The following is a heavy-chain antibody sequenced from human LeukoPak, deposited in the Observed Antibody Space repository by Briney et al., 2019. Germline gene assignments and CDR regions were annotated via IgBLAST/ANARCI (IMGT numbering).Heavy chain of an antibody. V-gene: IGHV3-21*01. Sequence: GGSLRLSCAASGFTFSSYSMNWVRQAPGKGLKWVSSISSSSSYIYYADSVKGRFTISRDNAKNSLYLQMNSLRAEDTAVYYCARDQHPPSDFWSGYYIYWGQGTLVTVSS. CDR1: GFTFSSYS. CDR2: ISSSSSYI. D-gene: IGHD3-3*01. J-gene: IGHJ4*02. CDR3: ARDQHPPSDFWSGYYIY.